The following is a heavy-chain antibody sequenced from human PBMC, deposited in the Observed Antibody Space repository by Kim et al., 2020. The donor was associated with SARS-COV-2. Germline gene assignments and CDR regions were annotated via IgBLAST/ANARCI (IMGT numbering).Heavy chain of an antibody. Sequence: SETLSLTCTVSGGSISSGGYYWSWIRQHPGKGLEWIGYIYYSGSTYYNPSLKSRVTISVDTSKNQFSLKLSSVTAADTAVYYCARDSIYGDHFDYWGQGTLVTVSS. CDR1: GGSISSGGYY. J-gene: IGHJ4*02. D-gene: IGHD4-17*01. CDR3: ARDSIYGDHFDY. V-gene: IGHV4-31*03. CDR2: IYYSGST.